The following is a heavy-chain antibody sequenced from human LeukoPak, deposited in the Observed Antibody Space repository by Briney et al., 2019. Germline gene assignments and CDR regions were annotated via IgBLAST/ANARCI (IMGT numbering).Heavy chain of an antibody. V-gene: IGHV4-4*02. CDR1: GGSISSSNW. CDR3: ARVVTAPTSYFDY. CDR2: IYHSGST. D-gene: IGHD2-21*02. J-gene: IGHJ4*02. Sequence: PSGTLSLTCAVSGGSISSSNWWSWVRQPPGKELEWIGEIYHSGSTNYNPSLKSRVTISVDKSKNQFSLKLSSVTAADTAVYYCARVVTAPTSYFDYWGQGTLVTVSS.